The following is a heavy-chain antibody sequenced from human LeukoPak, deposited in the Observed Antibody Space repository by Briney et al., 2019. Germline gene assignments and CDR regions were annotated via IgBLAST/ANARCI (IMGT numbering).Heavy chain of an antibody. Sequence: GGSLRLSCAASGLTFSSYAMGWLRQAPGKGLEWVSYISSSSSTIYYADSVKGRFTISRDNAKNSLYLQMNSLRAEDTAVYYCARDWDVQLELRGFDPWGQGTLVTVSS. V-gene: IGHV3-48*01. CDR3: ARDWDVQLELRGFDP. CDR1: GLTFSSYA. CDR2: ISSSSSTI. D-gene: IGHD1-1*01. J-gene: IGHJ5*02.